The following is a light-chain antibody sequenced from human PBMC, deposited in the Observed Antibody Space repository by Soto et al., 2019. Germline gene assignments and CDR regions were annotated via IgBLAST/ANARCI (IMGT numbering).Light chain of an antibody. V-gene: IGLV2-8*01. CDR2: EVT. J-gene: IGLJ3*02. CDR3: SSFASSNTCV. Sequence: QAVVTQPPSASGSPGQSVTISCTGTSSDVGAYNYVSWYQQHAGKAPKLVIYEVTKRPSGVPDRFSGSKSANTASLTVSGLQAEDEADYYCSSFASSNTCVFGGGTKLTVL. CDR1: SSDVGAYNY.